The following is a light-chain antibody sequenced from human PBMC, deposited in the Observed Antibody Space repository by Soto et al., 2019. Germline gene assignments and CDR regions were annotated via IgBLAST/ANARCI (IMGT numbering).Light chain of an antibody. CDR3: QQSYSTPLT. V-gene: IGKV1-39*01. CDR1: QSISSY. J-gene: IGKJ4*01. Sequence: DIQMTHSPSSLSASVGDRVTITCRASQSISSYLNWYQQKPGKAPKLLIYAASSLQSGVPSRFSGSGSGTDFTLTISSLQPEDFAPYYCQQSYSTPLTFGGGTKVEIK. CDR2: AAS.